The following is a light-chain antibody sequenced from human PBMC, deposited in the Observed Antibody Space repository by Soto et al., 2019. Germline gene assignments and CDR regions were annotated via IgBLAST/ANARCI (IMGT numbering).Light chain of an antibody. CDR2: GAS. Sequence: VMTQSPATLSLSPGERVTLSCKASQSVGGSLAWYRKKPGQAPSLLLYGASTRATGIPARFSGSGSGTELTLTISILQSDDFAVYYCLQYDKWPPWTFGQGTKVDIK. V-gene: IGKV3-15*01. J-gene: IGKJ1*01. CDR3: LQYDKWPPWT. CDR1: QSVGGS.